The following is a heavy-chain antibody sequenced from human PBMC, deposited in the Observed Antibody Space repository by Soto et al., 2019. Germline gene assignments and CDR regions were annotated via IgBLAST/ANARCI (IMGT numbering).Heavy chain of an antibody. V-gene: IGHV3-33*01. CDR1: GFTFSSYG. CDR3: ARDGVRAVAGPPTGYYYYYMDV. D-gene: IGHD6-19*01. Sequence: GGSLRLSCAASGFTFSSYGMHWVRQAPGKGLEWVAVIWYDGSNKYYADSVKGRFTISRDNSKNTLYLQMNSLRAEDTAVYYCARDGVRAVAGPPTGYYYYYMDVWGKGTTVTVSS. J-gene: IGHJ6*03. CDR2: IWYDGSNK.